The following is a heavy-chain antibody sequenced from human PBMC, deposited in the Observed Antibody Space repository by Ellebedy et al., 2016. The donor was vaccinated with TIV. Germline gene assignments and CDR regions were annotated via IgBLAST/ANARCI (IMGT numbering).Heavy chain of an antibody. Sequence: PGGSLRLSCAASQFMFDSYGMVWVRQAPGKGLEVVAVISYDERDEYYADSVKGRFTISRDNSKNTLYLQMNRLRPDDTALYYCAKNSNYFGREGGYFDYWGQGTLVTVSS. J-gene: IGHJ4*02. D-gene: IGHD4-11*01. CDR1: QFMFDSYG. CDR2: ISYDERDE. V-gene: IGHV3-30*18. CDR3: AKNSNYFGREGGYFDY.